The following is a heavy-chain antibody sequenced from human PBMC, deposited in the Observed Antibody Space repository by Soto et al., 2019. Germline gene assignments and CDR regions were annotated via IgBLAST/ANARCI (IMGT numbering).Heavy chain of an antibody. D-gene: IGHD5-18*01. Sequence: GGSLRLSCAASGFTFSSYWMHWVRQTAGKGLVWVSQINSDGSATRYADSVKGRFTISRDNAKNTVYLQMNSLRAEDTAVYYCATLNSFGSDYWGQGTLVTVSS. CDR1: GFTFSSYW. J-gene: IGHJ4*02. CDR3: ATLNSFGSDY. CDR2: INSDGSAT. V-gene: IGHV3-74*01.